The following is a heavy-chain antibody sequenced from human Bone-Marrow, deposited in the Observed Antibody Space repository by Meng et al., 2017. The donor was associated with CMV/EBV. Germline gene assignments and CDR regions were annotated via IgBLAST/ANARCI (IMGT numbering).Heavy chain of an antibody. CDR3: ANYYDSSGYGIDI. Sequence: SETLSLTCTVSGGSISSYYWSWIRQPPGKGLEWIGYIYYSGSTNYNPSLKSRVTISVDTSKNQLSLKLSSVTAADTAVYYCANYYDSSGYGIDIWGQGTMAT. CDR2: IYYSGST. CDR1: GGSISSYY. V-gene: IGHV4-59*01. J-gene: IGHJ3*02. D-gene: IGHD3-22*01.